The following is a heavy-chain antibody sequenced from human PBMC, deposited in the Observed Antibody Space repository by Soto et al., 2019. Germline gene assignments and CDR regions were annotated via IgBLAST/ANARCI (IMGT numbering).Heavy chain of an antibody. CDR3: ARGPGTSYFDY. CDR2: IWSGGSNE. CDR1: GFTFSSYG. V-gene: IGHV3-33*01. J-gene: IGHJ4*02. D-gene: IGHD2-2*01. Sequence: QVQLVESGGGVVQPGRSLRLSCAASGFTFSSYGMHWVRQAPGKGLEWVAVIWSGGSNENYADSVKGRFTISRDNSKNMLYLQMNSLRAEDTAVHYCARGPGTSYFDYWGQGSLVTVSS.